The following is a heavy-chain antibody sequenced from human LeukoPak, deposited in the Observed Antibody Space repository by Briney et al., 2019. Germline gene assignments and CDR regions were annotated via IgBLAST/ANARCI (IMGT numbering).Heavy chain of an antibody. CDR3: AKELWFVNSYYFDY. Sequence: GGSLRLSCAASGFTFSSYAMHWVRQAPGKGLEWVAVISYDGSNKYYADSVKGRFTISRDNSKNTLYLQMHSLRPEDTAVYYCAKELWFVNSYYFDYWGLGTLVTVSS. V-gene: IGHV3-30-3*01. CDR2: ISYDGSNK. CDR1: GFTFSSYA. J-gene: IGHJ4*02. D-gene: IGHD3-10*01.